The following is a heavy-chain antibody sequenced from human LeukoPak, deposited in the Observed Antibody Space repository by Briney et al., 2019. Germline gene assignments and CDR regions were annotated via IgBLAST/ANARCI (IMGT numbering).Heavy chain of an antibody. CDR2: ISGGGGST. V-gene: IGHV3-23*01. CDR1: GFTFTSYS. J-gene: IGHJ3*02. D-gene: IGHD3-22*01. Sequence: GGSLRLSCAASGFTFTSYSMNWVRQAPGKGLEWVSTISGGGGSTYYADSVEGRFTISRDNSKNTLYLQMNSLRAEDTAVYYCAKGYYHDSSGYLAQDAFHIWGQGTMITVSS. CDR3: AKGYYHDSSGYLAQDAFHI.